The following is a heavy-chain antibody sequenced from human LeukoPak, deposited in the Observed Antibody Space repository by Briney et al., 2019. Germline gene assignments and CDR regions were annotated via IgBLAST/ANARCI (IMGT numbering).Heavy chain of an antibody. J-gene: IGHJ4*02. D-gene: IGHD3-22*01. CDR2: ILYDGSNK. V-gene: IGHV3-33*01. Sequence: GGSLRLSCAVSGFTFSSYGMHCARHAPGEGRGWVAVILYDGSNKYYADSVKGRFTISRDNSKNTLYLQMNSLRAEDTAVYYCARVGVIYDSSGDLDYWGQGTLVTVSS. CDR3: ARVGVIYDSSGDLDY. CDR1: GFTFSSYG.